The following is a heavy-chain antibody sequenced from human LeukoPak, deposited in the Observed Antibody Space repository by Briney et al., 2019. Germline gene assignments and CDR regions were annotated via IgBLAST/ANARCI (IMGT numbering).Heavy chain of an antibody. CDR1: GFSFSSYS. J-gene: IGHJ3*02. Sequence: PGGSLRLSCSASGFSFSSYSMHWVRQAPGKGLEWVAVMSYDGSIIYYADSVKGRFTISRDNSKNTLYLQMNSLRVEDTAVYYCASENYDREGWAFDIWGQGTMVTVSS. CDR3: ASENYDREGWAFDI. V-gene: IGHV3-30-3*01. D-gene: IGHD3-22*01. CDR2: MSYDGSII.